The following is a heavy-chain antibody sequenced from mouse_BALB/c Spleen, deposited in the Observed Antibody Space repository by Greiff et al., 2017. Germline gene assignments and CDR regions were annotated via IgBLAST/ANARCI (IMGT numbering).Heavy chain of an antibody. D-gene: IGHD1-2*01. V-gene: IGHV5-17*02. CDR1: GFTFSSFG. Sequence: DVKLVESGGGLVQPGGSRKLSCAASGFTFSSFGMHWVRQAPEKGLEWVAYISSGSSTIYYADTVKGRFTISRDNPKNTLFLQMTSLRSEDTAMYYCARTSLRLGYFDVWGAGTTVTVSS. CDR2: ISSGSSTI. CDR3: ARTSLRLGYFDV. J-gene: IGHJ1*01.